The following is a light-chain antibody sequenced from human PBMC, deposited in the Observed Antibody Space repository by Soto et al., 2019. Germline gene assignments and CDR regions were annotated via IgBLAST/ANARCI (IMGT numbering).Light chain of an antibody. CDR3: QQYGSSPSYT. V-gene: IGKV3-20*01. Sequence: EVVLTQSPGTLSLSPGERATLSCRASQSVSNNYFAWYQQKPGQAPRLLIFCSSDRATGTPDRFSGSGSETDFTLTISRLEPEDFAVYYCQQYGSSPSYTFGQGTKLEIK. CDR1: QSVSNNY. J-gene: IGKJ2*01. CDR2: CSS.